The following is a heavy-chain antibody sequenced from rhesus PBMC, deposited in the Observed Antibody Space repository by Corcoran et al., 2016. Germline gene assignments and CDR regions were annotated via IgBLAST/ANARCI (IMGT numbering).Heavy chain of an antibody. CDR1: GFTFSSPW. Sequence: EVQLVDSGGGLAKHGGSLRRASAASGFTFSSPWMNWVRQTPGKGPEWISAINYGGDITYYSDSVKGRFTISRDNSKNTLSLQMNSLRGEDTAVYYCAKDGFDYWGQGVLVTVSS. CDR2: INYGGDIT. V-gene: IGHV3S42*01. CDR3: AKDGFDY. J-gene: IGHJ4*01.